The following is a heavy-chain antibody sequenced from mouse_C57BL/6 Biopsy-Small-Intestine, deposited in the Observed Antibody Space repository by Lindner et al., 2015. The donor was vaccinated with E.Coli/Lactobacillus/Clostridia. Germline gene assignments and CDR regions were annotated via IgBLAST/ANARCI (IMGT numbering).Heavy chain of an antibody. V-gene: IGHV1-84*02. CDR1: GYGFSAFA. D-gene: IGHD2-1*01. CDR3: ARDGIAPGNGGDY. Sequence: SVKVSCKASGYGFSAFAMYWVRQAPGQGLEYVGWINIGNGNTRYSQKFQGRLTITRDTSATTAYMELSRLRSEDTAMYYCARDGIAPGNGGDYWGQGTLVTVSS. J-gene: IGHJ4*01. CDR2: INIGNGNT.